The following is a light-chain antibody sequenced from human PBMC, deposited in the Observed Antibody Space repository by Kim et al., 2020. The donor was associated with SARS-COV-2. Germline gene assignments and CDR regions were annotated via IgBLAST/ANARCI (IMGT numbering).Light chain of an antibody. CDR1: QSVSSSY. Sequence: ENVLTQSPGTLSLSPGERATLSCRASQSVSSSYLAWYQQRPGQAPRLLIHGASSRATGIPDRFSGSGSGTDFTLTINRLEPEDFAVYFCQQYDSSPVFGQGTKVDIK. CDR3: QQYDSSPV. CDR2: GAS. J-gene: IGKJ1*01. V-gene: IGKV3-20*01.